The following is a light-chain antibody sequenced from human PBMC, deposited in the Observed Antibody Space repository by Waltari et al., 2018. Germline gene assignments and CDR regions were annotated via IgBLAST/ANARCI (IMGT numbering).Light chain of an antibody. CDR3: AAWDDSLSGLNWV. CDR1: SSNIGRNT. CDR2: GNN. Sequence: QSVLTQPPSASGTPGQRVTISCSGSSSNIGRNTVNWYQQLPGAAPKLLIYGNNQRPSGVPDRFSGSKSGTSASLAISGLQSEDEADYYCAAWDDSLSGLNWVFGGGTKLTVL. V-gene: IGLV1-44*01. J-gene: IGLJ3*02.